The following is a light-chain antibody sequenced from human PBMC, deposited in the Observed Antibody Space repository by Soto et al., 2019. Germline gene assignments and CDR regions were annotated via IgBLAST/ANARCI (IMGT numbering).Light chain of an antibody. CDR1: QDISNY. Sequence: DLHMTQSPSSLSASVGDRVTITCQASQDISNYLNWYQQKPGKAPKLLIYDASNLETGVPSRFSGSGSGTDFTFTISSLQPVDIATYYCQQYDNLPPLFGQGTKLEIK. J-gene: IGKJ2*01. CDR3: QQYDNLPPL. CDR2: DAS. V-gene: IGKV1-33*01.